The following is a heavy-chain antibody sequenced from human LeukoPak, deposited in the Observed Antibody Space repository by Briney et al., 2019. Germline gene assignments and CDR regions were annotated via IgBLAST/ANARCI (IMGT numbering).Heavy chain of an antibody. D-gene: IGHD1-26*01. CDR1: GFTFSSYA. V-gene: IGHV3-23*01. CDR2: ISASGAST. J-gene: IGHJ1*01. CDR3: AKPYPGTYSFPGYLHH. Sequence: PGGSLTLSCTPSGFTFSSYALSWVRQAPGKGLEWVSGISASGASTYYADSVKGRFTISRDNSKNTLYLQMNSLRAEDTAVYYCAKPYPGTYSFPGYLHHWGQGTLVTVSS.